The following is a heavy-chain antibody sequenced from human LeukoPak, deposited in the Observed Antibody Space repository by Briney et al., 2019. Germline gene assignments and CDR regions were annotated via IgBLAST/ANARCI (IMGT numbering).Heavy chain of an antibody. CDR3: ARAPAGCGGTCSFDY. CDR1: GASMSNSF. V-gene: IGHV4-4*07. D-gene: IGHD2-15*01. J-gene: IGHJ4*02. Sequence: SETLSLTCTVSGASMSNSFWSWIRQPAGKGLEWIGRIYSSGRTNYNPSLKSRVTLSIDTSNNQISLKLTSVTAADTALYYCARAPAGCGGTCSFDYWGQGTLVAVSS. CDR2: IYSSGRT.